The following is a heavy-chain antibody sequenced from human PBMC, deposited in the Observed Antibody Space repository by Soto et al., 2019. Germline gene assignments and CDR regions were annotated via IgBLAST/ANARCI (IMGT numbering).Heavy chain of an antibody. CDR2: IWYDGSNK. Sequence: QVQLVESGGGVVQPGRSLRLSCAASGFTFSSYGMHWVRQAPGKGLEWVAVIWYDGSNKCYADSVKGRFTISRDNSKNTLYLQMNSLRAEDTAVYYCARDLRFDFWSGYYTDYYYGMDVWGQGTTVTVSS. CDR1: GFTFSSYG. CDR3: ARDLRFDFWSGYYTDYYYGMDV. V-gene: IGHV3-33*01. J-gene: IGHJ6*02. D-gene: IGHD3-3*01.